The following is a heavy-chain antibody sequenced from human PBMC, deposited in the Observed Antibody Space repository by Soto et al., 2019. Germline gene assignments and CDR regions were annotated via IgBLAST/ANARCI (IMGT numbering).Heavy chain of an antibody. CDR3: ARENFGVIIHDAFDL. CDR1: GAPVGSGGYY. Sequence: QVQLQESGPGLVMPSQTLSFPCTALGAPVGSGGYYGTWIRQHPGRGLEWLGYIYDSETTYYNPSLQSRLSISVDASKNQFSLKVTSVTPADTAVYYCARENFGVIIHDAFDLWGQGTMVTVSS. J-gene: IGHJ3*01. CDR2: IYDSETT. D-gene: IGHD2-8*01. V-gene: IGHV4-31*03.